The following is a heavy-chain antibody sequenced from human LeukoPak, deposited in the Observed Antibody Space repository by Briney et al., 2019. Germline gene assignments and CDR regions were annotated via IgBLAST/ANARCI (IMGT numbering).Heavy chain of an antibody. J-gene: IGHJ4*02. CDR2: INPSGGST. D-gene: IGHD1-1*01. V-gene: IGHV1-46*01. Sequence: ASVKVSCKASGYTLTNYYMHWVRQAPGQGLEWMGIINPSGGSTNYAQKFQGRVTVTRDTSTSTVYMELSSLRSEDTAMYYCARDPWVGNSGYYFDYWGQGTLVTVSS. CDR3: ARDPWVGNSGYYFDY. CDR1: GYTLTNYY.